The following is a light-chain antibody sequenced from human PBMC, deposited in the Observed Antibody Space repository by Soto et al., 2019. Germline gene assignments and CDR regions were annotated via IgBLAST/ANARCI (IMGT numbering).Light chain of an antibody. J-gene: IGLJ3*02. CDR2: KSN. Sequence: QSVLTQPPSASATPGKRVTISCSGSSSNIGSNTVNWYQQLPGTAPKLLIYKSNQRPSGVPDRFSGSKSGTSASLAISGLQSEDEADYYCAAWDDSLNGRVFGGGTKLTVL. V-gene: IGLV1-44*01. CDR3: AAWDDSLNGRV. CDR1: SSNIGSNT.